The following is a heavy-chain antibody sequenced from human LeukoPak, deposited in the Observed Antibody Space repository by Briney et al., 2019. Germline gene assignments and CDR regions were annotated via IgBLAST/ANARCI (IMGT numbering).Heavy chain of an antibody. Sequence: GGSLRLSCTASGFNFGDYAMSWVRQAPGKGLEWIAFITSKAYGGTTEYAASVKCRFTISRDDSKGVVYLQMRSLKTEDTAVYYCTREVGWQRIVREGAFDVWGQGTVVTVSS. J-gene: IGHJ3*01. D-gene: IGHD3-22*01. CDR2: ITSKAYGGTT. V-gene: IGHV3-49*04. CDR3: TREVGWQRIVREGAFDV. CDR1: GFNFGDYA.